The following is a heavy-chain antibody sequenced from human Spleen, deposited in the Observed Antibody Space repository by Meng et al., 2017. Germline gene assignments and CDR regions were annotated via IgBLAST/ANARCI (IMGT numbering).Heavy chain of an antibody. CDR1: GASITSGGYY. CDR2: IYDSGTT. Sequence: SETLSLTCTVSGASITSGGYYWSWIRQHPGKGLEWIGYIYDSGTTYYNPSLKSRVIISIDTSKNQFSLKLDSVTAADTAVYYCARIGNDYDTSGNYYIHFDYWGQGTLVTVSS. CDR3: ARIGNDYDTSGNYYIHFDY. D-gene: IGHD3-22*01. V-gene: IGHV4-31*03. J-gene: IGHJ4*02.